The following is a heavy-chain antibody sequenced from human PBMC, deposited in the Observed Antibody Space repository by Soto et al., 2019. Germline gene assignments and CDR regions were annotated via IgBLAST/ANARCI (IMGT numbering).Heavy chain of an antibody. D-gene: IGHD6-19*01. V-gene: IGHV1-46*01. J-gene: IGHJ4*02. CDR3: ARVGSQMIVAATDYFDY. Sequence: QVQLVQSGAEVKKPGASVKVSCKASGYTFSSYYMHWVRQAPGQGLEWMGVINPSGDSTNYAQKFQGRVTMTRDTATSTVYVEVTSLRSEDTAVYYCARVGSQMIVAATDYFDYWGQGTLVTVSS. CDR1: GYTFSSYY. CDR2: INPSGDST.